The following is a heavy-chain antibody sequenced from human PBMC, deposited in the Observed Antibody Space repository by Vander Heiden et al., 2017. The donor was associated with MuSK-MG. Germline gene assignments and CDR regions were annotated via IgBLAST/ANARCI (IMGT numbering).Heavy chain of an antibody. V-gene: IGHV3-33*01. Sequence: QVQLVESGGGVVQPGRSLRLSCAASGFTFSSYGMHWVRQAPGKGLEWVAFIWYDGSNKYYADSVKVRFTISRDNSKNTLYLQMNSLRAEDTAVYYCARRGMVRGVGAYYYYGMDVWGQGTTVTVSS. CDR2: IWYDGSNK. J-gene: IGHJ6*02. D-gene: IGHD3-10*01. CDR1: GFTFSSYG. CDR3: ARRGMVRGVGAYYYYGMDV.